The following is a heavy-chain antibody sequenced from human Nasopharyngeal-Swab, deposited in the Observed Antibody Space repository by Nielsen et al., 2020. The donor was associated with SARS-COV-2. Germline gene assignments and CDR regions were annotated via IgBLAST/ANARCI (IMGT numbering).Heavy chain of an antibody. CDR1: GYSFTSYW. CDR3: ARQAYDFWSGYYTGPYYYYMDV. V-gene: IGHV5-10-1*01. Sequence: GESLKISCKGSGYSFTSYWISWVRQMHGKGLEWMGRIDPSDSYTNYSPSFQGHVTISADKSISTAYLQWSSLKASDTAMYYCARQAYDFWSGYYTGPYYYYMDVWGKGTTVTVSS. CDR2: IDPSDSYT. D-gene: IGHD3-3*01. J-gene: IGHJ6*03.